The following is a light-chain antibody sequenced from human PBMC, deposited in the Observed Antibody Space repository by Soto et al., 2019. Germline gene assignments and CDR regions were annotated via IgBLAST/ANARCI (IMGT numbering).Light chain of an antibody. V-gene: IGKV3-20*01. CDR3: QQYNNWPPCT. CDR2: GAS. J-gene: IGKJ2*02. Sequence: ETVLTQSPGTLSLSPGETATLSCRASQSVISDYLAWYQQKPDQAPRLVIYGASGRAAGIPDRFNGSGSGTDFTLTISRLEPEDFAVYYCQQYNNWPPCTFGQGTKLEIK. CDR1: QSVISDY.